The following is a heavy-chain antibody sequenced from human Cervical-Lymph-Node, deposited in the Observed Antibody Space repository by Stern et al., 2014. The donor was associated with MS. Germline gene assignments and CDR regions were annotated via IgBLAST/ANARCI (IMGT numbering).Heavy chain of an antibody. Sequence: VQLVESGAEVKKTGSSVKVSCTASEYTFTYRYLHWVRQAPGQALEWMGWLTVYNGNSNTAQKFRARVTLSRDMSLSTVYMELRNLRSEDTAMYYCARSALYGDDEAIEMWGQGTAVTVTS. D-gene: IGHD2-8*01. CDR2: LTVYNGNS. V-gene: IGHV1-45*02. CDR1: EYTFTYRY. CDR3: ARSALYGDDEAIEM. J-gene: IGHJ6*02.